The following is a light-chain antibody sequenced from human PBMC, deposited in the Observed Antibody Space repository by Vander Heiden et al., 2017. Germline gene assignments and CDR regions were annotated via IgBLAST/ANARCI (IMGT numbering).Light chain of an antibody. CDR2: DSS. Sequence: EIVLTQSPATLSLSPGERATLSCRASQSVSSYLAWYQQKPRHAPRLLIYDSSNRATGIRARFSGSGSGTGSTLTISSRKPEDSAVYYCQRHSNWPWLTFGGGTKVEIK. V-gene: IGKV3-11*01. J-gene: IGKJ4*01. CDR1: QSVSSY. CDR3: QRHSNWPWLT.